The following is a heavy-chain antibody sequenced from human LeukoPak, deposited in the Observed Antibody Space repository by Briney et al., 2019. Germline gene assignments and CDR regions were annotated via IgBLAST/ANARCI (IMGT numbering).Heavy chain of an antibody. V-gene: IGHV1-18*01. CDR3: ARGRYYDSSGYYYYYYGMDV. Sequence: ASEKVSCKASGYTFTSYGISWVRQAPGQGLEWMGWISAYNGNTNYAQKLQGRVTMTTDTSTSTAYMELRSLRSDDTAVYYCARGRYYDSSGYYYYYYGMDVWGQGTTVTVSS. J-gene: IGHJ6*02. CDR2: ISAYNGNT. CDR1: GYTFTSYG. D-gene: IGHD3-22*01.